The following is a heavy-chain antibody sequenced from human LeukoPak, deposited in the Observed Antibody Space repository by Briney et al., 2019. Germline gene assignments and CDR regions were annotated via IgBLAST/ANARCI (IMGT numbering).Heavy chain of an antibody. CDR3: AREGYCSGGSCYSGIDY. V-gene: IGHV4-30-4*01. D-gene: IGHD2-15*01. CDR1: GGSISSGDYY. Sequence: SETLSLTCTVSGGSISSGDYYWSWIRQPPGKGLEWIGYIYYSGSTYYNPSFKSRVTISVDTSKNQFSLKLSSVTAADTAVYYCAREGYCSGGSCYSGIDYWGQGTLVTVSS. CDR2: IYYSGST. J-gene: IGHJ4*02.